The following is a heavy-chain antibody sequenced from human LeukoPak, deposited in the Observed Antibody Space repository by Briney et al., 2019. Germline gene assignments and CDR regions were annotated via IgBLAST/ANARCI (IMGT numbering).Heavy chain of an antibody. CDR1: GGSFSGYY. D-gene: IGHD3-22*01. CDR3: ARFGVITPDY. CDR2: INHSGST. J-gene: IGHJ4*02. Sequence: PSETLSLTCAVYGGSFSGYYWSWIRQPPGKGLEWIGEINHSGSTNYNPSLKSRVTISVDTSKNQFSLKLSPVTAADTAVYYCARFGVITPDYWGQGTLVTVSS. V-gene: IGHV4-34*01.